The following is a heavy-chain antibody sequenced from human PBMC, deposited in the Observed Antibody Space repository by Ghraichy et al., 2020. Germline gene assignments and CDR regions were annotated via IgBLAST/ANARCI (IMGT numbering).Heavy chain of an antibody. Sequence: ASVKVSCKASGYTFGSYEIHWVRKATGQGLEWMGWMNPNSGKTGFAEKFQGRVTMTRDTSIFTAYMDLNSLRSEDTAVYYCARGVYSGSYDFWGQGTLVTVSS. CDR2: MNPNSGKT. D-gene: IGHD1-26*01. CDR1: GYTFGSYE. V-gene: IGHV1-8*01. CDR3: ARGVYSGSYDF. J-gene: IGHJ4*02.